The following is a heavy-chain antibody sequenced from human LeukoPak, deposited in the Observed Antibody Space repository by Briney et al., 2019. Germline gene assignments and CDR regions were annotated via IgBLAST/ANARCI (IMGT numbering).Heavy chain of an antibody. CDR3: ARHRCTGGSCYLIDN. Sequence: GESLKISCQGPGYTFNTYWIGWVRQMPGKGLEWMGMFYPDGSDTRYSPSLQGQVTISVDKSISTAFLQWSSLKASDTAMYYCARHRCTGGSCYLIDNWGQGTLVTVSS. J-gene: IGHJ4*02. V-gene: IGHV5-51*01. CDR1: GYTFNTYW. D-gene: IGHD2-15*01. CDR2: FYPDGSDT.